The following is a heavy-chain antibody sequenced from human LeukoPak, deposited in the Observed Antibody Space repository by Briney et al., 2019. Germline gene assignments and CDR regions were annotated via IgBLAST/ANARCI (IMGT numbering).Heavy chain of an antibody. CDR3: ARGLRGSSWYDAFDI. CDR1: GFTFSSYA. J-gene: IGHJ3*02. Sequence: GGSLRLSCAASGFTFSSYAMHWVRQAPGKGLEWVAVISYDGSNKYYADSVKGRFTISRDNSKNTLHLQMNSLRAEDTAVYYCARGLRGSSWYDAFDIWGQGTMVTVSS. CDR2: ISYDGSNK. V-gene: IGHV3-30*04. D-gene: IGHD6-13*01.